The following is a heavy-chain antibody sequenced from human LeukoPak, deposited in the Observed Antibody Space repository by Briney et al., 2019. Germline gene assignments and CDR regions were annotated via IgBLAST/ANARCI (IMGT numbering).Heavy chain of an antibody. CDR1: GFTFSSYS. D-gene: IGHD1-26*01. CDR2: ISSSSSYI. CDR3: ARDGGATFDY. Sequence: GGSLRLSCAASGFTFSSYSMNWVRQAPGKGLEWVSSISSSSSYIYYADSVEGRFTISRDNAKNSLYLQMNSLRAEDTAVYYCARDGGATFDYWGQGTLVTVSS. V-gene: IGHV3-21*01. J-gene: IGHJ4*02.